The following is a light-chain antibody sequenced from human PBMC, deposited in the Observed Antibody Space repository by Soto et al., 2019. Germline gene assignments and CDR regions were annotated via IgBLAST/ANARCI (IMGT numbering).Light chain of an antibody. Sequence: QSVLTQPASVSGSPGQSITISCTGTSSDVGGYNYVSWYQQHPGKAPKLMIYEVSNRPSGVSNRFSGSKSGNTASLTISGLQAEDEADYSCSSYKSSSTYVFGTGTKLTVL. CDR1: SSDVGGYNY. CDR2: EVS. J-gene: IGLJ1*01. V-gene: IGLV2-14*01. CDR3: SSYKSSSTYV.